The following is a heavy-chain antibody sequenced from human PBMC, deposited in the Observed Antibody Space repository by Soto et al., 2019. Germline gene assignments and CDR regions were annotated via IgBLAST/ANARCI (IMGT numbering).Heavy chain of an antibody. D-gene: IGHD3-16*02. CDR3: ASSLQYDYVWGSYRSSYYYYGMDV. J-gene: IGHJ6*02. CDR1: GFTVSSNY. V-gene: IGHV3-66*01. CDR2: IYSGGST. Sequence: PGGSLRLSCAASGFTVSSNYMSWVRQAPGKGLEWVSVIYSGGSTYYADSVKGRFTISRDNSKNTLYLQMNSLRAEDTAVYYCASSLQYDYVWGSYRSSYYYYGMDVWGQXTTVTVSS.